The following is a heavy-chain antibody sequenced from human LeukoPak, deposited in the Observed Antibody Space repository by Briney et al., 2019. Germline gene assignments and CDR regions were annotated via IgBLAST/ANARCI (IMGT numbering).Heavy chain of an antibody. CDR3: AREPRYSYSWGHFDY. CDR1: GASINSGDFY. CDR2: IYYSGST. J-gene: IGHJ4*02. Sequence: SETLSLTCTVSGASINSGDFYWSWIRQPPGKGLEWIGYIYYSGSTNYNPSLKSRVIISVDTSKNQFSLKLSSVTAADTAVYYCAREPRYSYSWGHFDYWGQGTLVTVSS. V-gene: IGHV4-61*08. D-gene: IGHD5-18*01.